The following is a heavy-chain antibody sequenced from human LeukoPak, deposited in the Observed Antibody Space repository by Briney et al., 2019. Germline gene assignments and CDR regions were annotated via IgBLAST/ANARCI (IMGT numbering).Heavy chain of an antibody. CDR2: INPNSGGT. CDR3: ARGSRHLRRWEPPGY. D-gene: IGHD1-26*01. CDR1: GYTFTGYY. V-gene: IGHV1-2*02. J-gene: IGHJ4*02. Sequence: ASVKVSCKASGYTFTGYYMHWVRQAPGQGLEWMGWINPNSGGTNYAQKFQGRVTMTRDTSISTAYMELSRLRSDDTAVYYCARGSRHLRRWEPPGYWGQGTLVTVSS.